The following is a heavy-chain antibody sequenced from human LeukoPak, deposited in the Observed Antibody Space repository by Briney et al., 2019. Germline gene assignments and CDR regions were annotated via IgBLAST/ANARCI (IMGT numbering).Heavy chain of an antibody. D-gene: IGHD5-24*01. V-gene: IGHV4-34*01. CDR2: INYGGVT. CDR3: AREGKQMATTTNFDY. Sequence: PSETLSLTCAVYGGSFSANYWTWIRQTPRKGLEWIGDINYGGVTNYNPSLKSRVTLPVDTSTNQVSLKLTSVTAADTAVYYCAREGKQMATTTNFDYWGQGTLVTVSS. J-gene: IGHJ4*02. CDR1: GGSFSANY.